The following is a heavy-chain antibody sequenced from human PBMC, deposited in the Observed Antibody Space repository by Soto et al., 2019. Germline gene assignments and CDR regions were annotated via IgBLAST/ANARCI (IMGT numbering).Heavy chain of an antibody. D-gene: IGHD1-26*01. CDR1: GFTFSSYA. CDR2: ISGSGGTT. J-gene: IGHJ6*02. CDR3: AKEFNSGSYYYYGLAV. V-gene: IGHV3-23*01. Sequence: RGSLRLSCAASGFTFSSYAMNWVRQAPGKGLEWVSAISGSGGTTYYADSVKGRFTISRDNSKNTLYLQMNSLRAEDTAVYYCAKEFNSGSYYYYGLAVWGQGTTVTVSS.